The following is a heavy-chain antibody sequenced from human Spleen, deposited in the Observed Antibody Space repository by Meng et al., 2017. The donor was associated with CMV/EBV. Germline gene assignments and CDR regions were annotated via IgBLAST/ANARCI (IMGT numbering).Heavy chain of an antibody. D-gene: IGHD3-16*01. J-gene: IGHJ4*02. V-gene: IGHV4-59*03. CDR1: GGSISSYY. CDR2: IYYSGST. CDR3: AGGEGGGVFDY. Sequence: SETLSLTCTVSGGSISSYYWSWIRQPPGKGLEWIGYIYYSGSTNYNPSLKSRVTISIDTPKNQFPLKLSAVTAADTDVYYCAGGEGGGVFDYWGQGTLVTVSS.